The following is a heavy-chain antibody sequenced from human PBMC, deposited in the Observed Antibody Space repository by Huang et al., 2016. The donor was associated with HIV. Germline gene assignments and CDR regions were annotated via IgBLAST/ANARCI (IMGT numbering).Heavy chain of an antibody. J-gene: IGHJ4*02. CDR3: ARRYNSRRDY. CDR2: INHSGNT. Sequence: QVQLEQWGAGLLKASETLSLTCAVYGGSFSGYYWNWLRQAPGKGLEWVGEINHSGNTNYNPSLKSRVNMSVDTSTSQFSLYLTSLSAADTGTYFCARRYNSRRDYWGRGTLVTVNS. V-gene: IGHV4-34*02. D-gene: IGHD3-22*01. CDR1: GGSFSGYY.